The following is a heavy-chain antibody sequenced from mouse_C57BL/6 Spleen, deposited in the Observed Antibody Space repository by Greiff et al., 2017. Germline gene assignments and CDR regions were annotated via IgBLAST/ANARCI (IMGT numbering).Heavy chain of an antibody. V-gene: IGHV1-59*01. CDR2: IDPSDSYT. D-gene: IGHD3-3*01. Sequence: QVQLQQPGAELVWPGTSVKLSCKASGYTFTSYWMHWVKQRPGQGLEWIGVIDPSDSYTNYNQKFKGKATLTVDTSSSTAYMQLSSLTSEDSAVYYCARRDFWDYWGQGTTLTVSS. J-gene: IGHJ2*01. CDR1: GYTFTSYW. CDR3: ARRDFWDY.